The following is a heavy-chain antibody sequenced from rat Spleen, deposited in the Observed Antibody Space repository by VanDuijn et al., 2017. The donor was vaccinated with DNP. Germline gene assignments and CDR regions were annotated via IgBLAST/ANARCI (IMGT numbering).Heavy chain of an antibody. Sequence: EVQLVESGGGLVQPGRSMKLSCAASGFIFGHYYMAWVRQAPTKGLEWVASISTSGGNTYYPDSVKGRFTISRDIAKNTLYLQMNSLRSEDTATYFCAIYFYSGDNWFGYWGQGTLVTVSS. CDR3: AIYFYSGDNWFGY. D-gene: IGHD1-1*01. V-gene: IGHV5-25*01. CDR2: ISTSGGNT. J-gene: IGHJ3*01. CDR1: GFIFGHYY.